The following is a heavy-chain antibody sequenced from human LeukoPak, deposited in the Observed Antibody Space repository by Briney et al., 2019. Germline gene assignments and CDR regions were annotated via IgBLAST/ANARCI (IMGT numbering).Heavy chain of an antibody. J-gene: IGHJ5*02. V-gene: IGHV1-2*02. CDR2: INPNSGGT. Sequence: ASVKVSCKASGYTFTGYYMHWVRQAPGQGLEWTGWINPNSGGTNYAQKFQGRVTITRDTSISTAYMELSRLSSDDTGVYYCARVGEYIAVAGTGDWFDTWGQGTLFTVSS. CDR3: ARVGEYIAVAGTGDWFDT. D-gene: IGHD6-19*01. CDR1: GYTFTGYY.